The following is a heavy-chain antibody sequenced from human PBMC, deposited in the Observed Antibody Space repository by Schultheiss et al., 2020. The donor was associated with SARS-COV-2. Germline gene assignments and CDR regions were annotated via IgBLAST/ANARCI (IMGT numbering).Heavy chain of an antibody. V-gene: IGHV3-30*01. CDR2: ISYDGSYK. D-gene: IGHD3-22*01. CDR3: ERDLGYYDSPGNGEDY. CDR1: GFTFSSYA. J-gene: IGHJ4*02. Sequence: GGSLRLSCAASGFTFSSYAMHWVRQAPGKGLEWVAVISYDGSYKYYADSVKGRFTISRDNSKNTLYLQMHSLRAEDTAVYYCERDLGYYDSPGNGEDYWGQGTLVTVSS.